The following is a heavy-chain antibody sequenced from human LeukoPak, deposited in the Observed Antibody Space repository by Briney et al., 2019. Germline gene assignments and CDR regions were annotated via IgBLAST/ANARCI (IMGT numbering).Heavy chain of an antibody. Sequence: GRSLRLSSVASGFTFDHYAMHWVRQAPGKGLEWVSSISYRSSDIEYADSVKGRFTISRDNTKKSLYLQMSGLRAEDTAVYYCARVYSSSWYSGYLYMDLWGKGTTVTVSS. CDR2: ISYRSSDI. CDR1: GFTFDHYA. J-gene: IGHJ6*03. V-gene: IGHV3-21*01. D-gene: IGHD6-13*01. CDR3: ARVYSSSWYSGYLYMDL.